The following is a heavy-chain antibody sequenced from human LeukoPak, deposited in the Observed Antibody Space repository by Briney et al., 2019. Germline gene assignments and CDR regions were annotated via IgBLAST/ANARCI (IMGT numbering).Heavy chain of an antibody. J-gene: IGHJ3*02. V-gene: IGHV3-74*01. CDR2: INTDGSTT. Sequence: PGGSLRLSCAASGFTFNTHWMHWVRQGPGKGLVWVSRINTDGSTTNYADSVKGRFTISRDNARNTLYLQMNSLRADDTTVYSCAKDPPTVMANAFHIWGQGTMVTVS. D-gene: IGHD5-18*01. CDR1: GFTFNTHW. CDR3: AKDPPTVMANAFHI.